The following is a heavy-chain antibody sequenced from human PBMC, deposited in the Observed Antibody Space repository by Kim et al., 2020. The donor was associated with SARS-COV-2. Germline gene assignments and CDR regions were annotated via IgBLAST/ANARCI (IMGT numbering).Heavy chain of an antibody. D-gene: IGHD2-15*01. J-gene: IGHJ6*02. CDR3: ARPRSTATWDGMDV. Sequence: SPSFQGQVTISADKSISTAYLQWSSLKASDTAMYYCARPRSTATWDGMDVWGQGTTVTVSS. V-gene: IGHV5-51*01.